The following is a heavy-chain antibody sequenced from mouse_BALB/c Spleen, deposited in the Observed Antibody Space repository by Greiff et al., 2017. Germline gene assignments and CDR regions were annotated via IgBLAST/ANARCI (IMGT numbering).Heavy chain of an antibody. J-gene: IGHJ2*01. V-gene: IGHV5-6-5*01. CDR3: ARVGSSYLDY. CDR2: ISSGGST. Sequence: EVQGVESGGGLVKPGGSLKLSCAASGFTFSSYAMSWVRQTPEKRLEWVASISSGGSTYYPDSVKGRFTISRDNARNILYLQMSSLRSEDTAMYYCARVGSSYLDYWGQGTTLTVSS. D-gene: IGHD1-1*01. CDR1: GFTFSSYA.